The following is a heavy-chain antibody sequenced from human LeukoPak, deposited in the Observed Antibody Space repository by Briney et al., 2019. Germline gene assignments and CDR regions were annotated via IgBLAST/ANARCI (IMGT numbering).Heavy chain of an antibody. CDR3: ANHLACGSTSCPPFDY. Sequence: GGSLRLSCAASGFTFSSYSMNWVRQAPGKGLEWVSSISNSGSYIYYADSVKGRFIISRDNAKNSLYLQMNSLRAEDTAVYYCANHLACGSTSCPPFDYWGQGTLVTVSS. CDR2: ISNSGSYI. D-gene: IGHD2-2*01. J-gene: IGHJ4*02. CDR1: GFTFSSYS. V-gene: IGHV3-21*01.